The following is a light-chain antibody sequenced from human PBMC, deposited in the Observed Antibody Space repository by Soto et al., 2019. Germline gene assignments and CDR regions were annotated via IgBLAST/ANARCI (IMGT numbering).Light chain of an antibody. Sequence: EIVMTQSPATLSVSPGERASLSCRASQSVGSNLAWYQQTAGQAPRLLIYGASTRATGIQARFSGSVSGTEFTLTISSLQSEDFAVYSCQQYTNWPYTFGQGTKLEIK. V-gene: IGKV3-15*01. J-gene: IGKJ2*01. CDR1: QSVGSN. CDR3: QQYTNWPYT. CDR2: GAS.